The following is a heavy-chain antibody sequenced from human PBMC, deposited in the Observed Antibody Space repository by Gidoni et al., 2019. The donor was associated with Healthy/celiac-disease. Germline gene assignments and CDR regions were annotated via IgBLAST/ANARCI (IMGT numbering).Heavy chain of an antibody. CDR2: IWYDGSNK. CDR1: GFTFSSYG. J-gene: IGHJ4*02. V-gene: IGHV3-33*01. D-gene: IGHD1-26*01. CDR3: ARPRGSYWVDYFDY. Sequence: QVQLVESGGGVVQPGRSLRLSCAASGFTFSSYGMHWVRQAPGKGLEWVAVIWYDGSNKYYADSVKGRFTIARDNSKNTLYLQMNSLRAEDTAVYYCARPRGSYWVDYFDYWGQGTLVTVSS.